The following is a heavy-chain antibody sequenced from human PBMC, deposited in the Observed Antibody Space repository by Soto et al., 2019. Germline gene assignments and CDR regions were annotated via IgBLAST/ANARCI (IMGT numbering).Heavy chain of an antibody. Sequence: EVQLVESGGGLVQPGGSLKLSCAASGFIFSGSAVHWVRQASGKGLEWVGRILSKAGNYATAYPASMKGRFTISRDDSENTAFLQMNCLKTEDTAVYYCISVGSPYYYDYWGQGTLVAVSS. CDR1: GFIFSGSA. CDR3: ISVGSPYYYDY. CDR2: ILSKAGNYAT. V-gene: IGHV3-73*01. J-gene: IGHJ4*02.